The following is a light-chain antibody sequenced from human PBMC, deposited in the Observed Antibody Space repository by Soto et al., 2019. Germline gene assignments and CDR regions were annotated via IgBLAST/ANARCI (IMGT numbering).Light chain of an antibody. J-gene: IGKJ3*01. CDR2: GAF. V-gene: IGKV1-39*01. CDR3: QQSYYPPPS. Sequence: DIQMTQSPSSLSASVGDRVTITCRASQNINKYLSWYQQQKGKAPRLLIYGAFTLQSGVPSRFSGSGSGTDFTLTISSLQPEDFASYYCQQSYYPPPSFGPGTKVDIK. CDR1: QNINKY.